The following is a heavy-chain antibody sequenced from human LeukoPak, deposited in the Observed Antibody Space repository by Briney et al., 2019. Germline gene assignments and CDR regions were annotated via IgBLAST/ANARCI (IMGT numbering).Heavy chain of an antibody. D-gene: IGHD3-22*01. V-gene: IGHV1-2*02. Sequence: GASVKVSCKASGYTFTGYYMHWVRQAPGQGLEWMGWINPNSGSTNYAQNFQGRVTMTRDTSISTAYMELSRLRSDDTAVYYCARSDYDSSGYGGPWGQGTLVTVSS. CDR2: INPNSGST. J-gene: IGHJ5*02. CDR3: ARSDYDSSGYGGP. CDR1: GYTFTGYY.